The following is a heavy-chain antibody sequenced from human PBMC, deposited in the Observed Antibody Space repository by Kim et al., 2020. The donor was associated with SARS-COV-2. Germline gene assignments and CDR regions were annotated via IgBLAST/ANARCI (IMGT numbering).Heavy chain of an antibody. Sequence: KLQGRVTMTTDTSTSTAYMELRSLRSDDTAVYYCARDWEGSGSYYSYFDYWGQGTLVTVSS. J-gene: IGHJ4*02. D-gene: IGHD3-10*01. CDR3: ARDWEGSGSYYSYFDY. V-gene: IGHV1-18*01.